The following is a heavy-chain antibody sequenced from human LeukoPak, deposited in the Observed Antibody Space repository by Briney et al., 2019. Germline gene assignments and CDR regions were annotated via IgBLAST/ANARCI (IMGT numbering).Heavy chain of an antibody. CDR2: IKQDGSEK. J-gene: IGHJ4*02. CDR3: ARVMGYYDFWSGYYAFDY. V-gene: IGHV3-7*01. Sequence: KGLEWVANIKQDGSEKYYVDSVKGRFTISRDNAKNSLYLQMNSLRAEDTAVYYCARVMGYYDFWSGYYAFDYWGQGTLVTVSS. D-gene: IGHD3-3*01.